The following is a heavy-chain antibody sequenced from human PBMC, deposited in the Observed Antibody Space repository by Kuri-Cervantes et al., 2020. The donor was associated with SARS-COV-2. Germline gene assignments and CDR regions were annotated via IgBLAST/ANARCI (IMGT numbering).Heavy chain of an antibody. D-gene: IGHD3-22*01. V-gene: IGHV3-74*01. Sequence: ESLKISCAASGFTFSSYWMHWVRQAPGKGLVWVSRINSDGSSTSYADSVKGRFTISRDNAKNTLYLQMNSLRAEDTAVYDCARDYYDSSGVYWSQGTLVTVSS. CDR2: INSDGSST. CDR3: ARDYYDSSGVY. CDR1: GFTFSSYW. J-gene: IGHJ4*02.